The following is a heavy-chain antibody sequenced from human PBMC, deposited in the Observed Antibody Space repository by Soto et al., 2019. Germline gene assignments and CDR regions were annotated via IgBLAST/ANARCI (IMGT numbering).Heavy chain of an antibody. D-gene: IGHD6-13*01. J-gene: IGHJ5*02. Sequence: QVQLVESGGGVVQPGRSLRLSCAASGFTFSSYGMHWVRQAPGKGLEWVAVIWYDGSNKYYADSVKGRFTISRDNSKNHVYLPMNNLRAEDKGVDYCARDGYSSSWSLNWFDPWGQGTLVTVSS. CDR2: IWYDGSNK. CDR3: ARDGYSSSWSLNWFDP. CDR1: GFTFSSYG. V-gene: IGHV3-33*01.